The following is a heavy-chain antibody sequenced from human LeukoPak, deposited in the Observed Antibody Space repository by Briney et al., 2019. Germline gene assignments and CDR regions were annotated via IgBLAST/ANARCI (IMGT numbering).Heavy chain of an antibody. CDR3: ARVKRDPYSSILY. CDR2: IYYSGSS. CDR1: GGSISSGTSYY. Sequence: SETLSLTCTVSGGSISSGTSYYWGWIRQPPGKGLEWIGSIYYSGSSYYNPSLKSRVSISVATSKNQFSLRLTSVTDTDTAVYYCARVKRDPYSSILYWGQGTLVTVS. J-gene: IGHJ4*02. V-gene: IGHV4-39*01. D-gene: IGHD6-13*01.